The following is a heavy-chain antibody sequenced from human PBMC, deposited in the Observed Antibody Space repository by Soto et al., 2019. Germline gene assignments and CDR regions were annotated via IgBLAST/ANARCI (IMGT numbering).Heavy chain of an antibody. CDR2: MNPNSGGT. J-gene: IGHJ3*02. CDR3: ARGTIFGVEPPSAAAFDI. V-gene: IGHV1-2*04. D-gene: IGHD3-3*01. CDR1: GYTFTSYD. Sequence: ASVKVSCKASGYTFTSYDINWVRQATGQGLEWMGWMNPNSGGTNYAQKFQGWVTMTRDTSISTAYMELSRLRSDDTAVYYCARGTIFGVEPPSAAAFDIWGQGTMVTVSS.